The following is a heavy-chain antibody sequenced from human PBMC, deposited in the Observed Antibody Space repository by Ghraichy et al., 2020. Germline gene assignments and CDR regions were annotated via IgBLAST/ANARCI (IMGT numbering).Heavy chain of an antibody. Sequence: LSLTCAASGFTFSSYSMNWVRQAPGKVLEWVSYISSRSSTIYYADSVKGRFTISRDNAKNSLYLQMNSLRDEDTAVYYCARDRYCSSTSCSYGMDVWSQGTTVTVSS. CDR1: GFTFSSYS. CDR3: ARDRYCSSTSCSYGMDV. J-gene: IGHJ6*02. D-gene: IGHD2-2*01. CDR2: ISSRSSTI. V-gene: IGHV3-48*02.